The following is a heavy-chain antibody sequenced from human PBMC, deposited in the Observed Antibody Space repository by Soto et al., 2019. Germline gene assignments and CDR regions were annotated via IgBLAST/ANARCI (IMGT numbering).Heavy chain of an antibody. CDR1: GGSLTGQH. D-gene: IGHD4-17*01. Sequence: QVQLQESGPGLVKPSETLSLTCAVSGGSLTGQHWSWIRQPPGKGLEWIGQIVNSGIARYNPSLQSRVAISIDTSKNQFALRLNSVTAADTAVYYCASYIDGNGGRGSWGQGHLVNVSS. J-gene: IGHJ4*02. CDR2: IVNSGIA. CDR3: ASYIDGNGGRGS. V-gene: IGHV4-4*09.